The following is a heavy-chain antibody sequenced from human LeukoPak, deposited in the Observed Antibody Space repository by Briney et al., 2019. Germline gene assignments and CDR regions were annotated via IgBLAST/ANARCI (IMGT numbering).Heavy chain of an antibody. J-gene: IGHJ4*02. Sequence: ASVKVSCKASGYTFTSYGISWVRQAPGQGLEWMGWSSAYNGNTNYGQKLQGRVTMTTDTSTSTAYMELSSLRSEDTAVYYCARDNDSRDPPHFDYWGQGTLVTVSS. V-gene: IGHV1-18*01. D-gene: IGHD3-16*01. CDR3: ARDNDSRDPPHFDY. CDR2: SSAYNGNT. CDR1: GYTFTSYG.